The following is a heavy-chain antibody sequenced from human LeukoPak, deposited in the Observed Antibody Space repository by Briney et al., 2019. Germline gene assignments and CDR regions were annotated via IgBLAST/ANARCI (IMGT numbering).Heavy chain of an antibody. V-gene: IGHV4-34*01. CDR1: GGSFSGYY. D-gene: IGHD5-18*01. Sequence: SETLSLTCAVYGGSFSGYYWSRIRQPPGKGLEWIGEINHSGSTNYNPSLKSRVTISVDTSKNQFSLKLSSVTAADTAVYYCARGAVDTAMGYYFDYWGQGTLVTVSS. CDR3: ARGAVDTAMGYYFDY. J-gene: IGHJ4*02. CDR2: INHSGST.